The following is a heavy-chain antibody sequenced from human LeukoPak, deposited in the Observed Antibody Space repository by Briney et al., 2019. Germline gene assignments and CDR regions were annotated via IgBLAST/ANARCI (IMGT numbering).Heavy chain of an antibody. CDR2: INSGGGTK. CDR1: GXTFRSYE. Sequence: PGGSLRLSCAVSGXTFRSYEMSWVRRAPGKGLEWVSYINSGGGTKYYPDSVKGRFTISRDNAKNSLYLQMNSLRADDTAVYYCARVAYCASTNCYEGTAFDYWGQGTLVTVSS. D-gene: IGHD2-2*01. V-gene: IGHV3-48*03. J-gene: IGHJ4*02. CDR3: ARVAYCASTNCYEGTAFDY.